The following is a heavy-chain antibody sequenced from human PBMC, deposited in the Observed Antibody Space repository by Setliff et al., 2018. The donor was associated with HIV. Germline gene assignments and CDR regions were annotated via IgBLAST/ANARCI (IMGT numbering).Heavy chain of an antibody. D-gene: IGHD6-19*01. J-gene: IGHJ4*02. CDR1: GGSFNTSSYC. CDR3: GRAPELYSSGWYYDY. V-gene: IGHV4-39*07. CDR2: MFYRGST. Sequence: SETLSLTCSVSGGSFNTSSYCWGWIRQPPGKGLEWIGSMFYRGSTYYNPSLKSRVTISVETSKNQFSLKLSSVTAADTAVYYCGRAPELYSSGWYYDYWGQGTLVTVSS.